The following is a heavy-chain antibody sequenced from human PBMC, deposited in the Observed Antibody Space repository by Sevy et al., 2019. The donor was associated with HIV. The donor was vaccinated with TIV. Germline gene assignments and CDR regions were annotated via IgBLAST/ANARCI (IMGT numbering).Heavy chain of an antibody. CDR3: AKAGGGWNYFDY. D-gene: IGHD6-19*01. V-gene: IGHV3-23*01. CDR1: GFTFDNYA. Sequence: GGSLRLSCAASGFTFDNYAMTWVRQTPGKGLELVSTLDNSGDNTYNADSVKGRFTISRDNSKNTLYLQMDSLRAEDTAINYCAKAGGGWNYFDYSGQGTLVTVSS. CDR2: LDNSGDNT. J-gene: IGHJ4*02.